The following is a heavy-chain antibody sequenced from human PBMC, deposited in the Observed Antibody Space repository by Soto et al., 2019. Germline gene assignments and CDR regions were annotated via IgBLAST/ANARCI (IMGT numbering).Heavy chain of an antibody. J-gene: IGHJ3*02. CDR2: IIPILGTP. D-gene: IGHD2-8*02. CDR3: ASIPTGGNDFHI. Sequence: ASVKVSCKTSGGTFSSYAMNWVRQAPGQGLEWMGGIIPILGTPNNAQTFQGRVTITADESTSTAYMELSSLRSEDTAVYYCASIPTGGNDFHIWGQGTMVTVSS. CDR1: GGTFSSYA. V-gene: IGHV1-69*13.